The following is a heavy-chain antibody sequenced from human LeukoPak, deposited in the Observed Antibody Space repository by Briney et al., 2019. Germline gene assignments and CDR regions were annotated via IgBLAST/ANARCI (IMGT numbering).Heavy chain of an antibody. D-gene: IGHD3-10*01. CDR3: AKDMVRGFDY. V-gene: IGHV3-23*01. CDR2: ISGSGGST. CDR1: GFTFSSYA. Sequence: GGSLRHSCSASGFTFSSYAMSWVRQAPGKGLEWVSAISGSGGSTYYADSVKGRFTISRDNSKNTLYLQMNSLRAEDTAVYYCAKDMVRGFDYWGQGTLVTVSS. J-gene: IGHJ4*02.